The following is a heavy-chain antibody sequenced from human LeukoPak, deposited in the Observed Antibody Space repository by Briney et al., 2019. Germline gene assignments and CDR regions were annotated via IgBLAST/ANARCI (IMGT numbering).Heavy chain of an antibody. CDR3: AREGSLSSSDAFDI. D-gene: IGHD6-6*01. CDR2: IGIAGNT. Sequence: GGSLRLSCAASGFTFSNYEMHWVRLVLGKGLEWVSAIGIAGNTFYAGSVKGQFTISRENAKNSFHLQMNSLGAGDTAVYYRAREGSLSSSDAFDIWGQGTMVTVSS. CDR1: GFTFSNYE. J-gene: IGHJ3*02. V-gene: IGHV3-13*01.